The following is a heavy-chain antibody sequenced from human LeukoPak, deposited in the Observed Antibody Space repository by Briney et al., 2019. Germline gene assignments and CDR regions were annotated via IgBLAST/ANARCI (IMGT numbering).Heavy chain of an antibody. CDR1: GFTFSSYW. D-gene: IGHD3-3*01. CDR2: IKQDGSEK. CDR3: ARTIFGVVSYFDI. J-gene: IGHJ3*02. V-gene: IGHV3-7*01. Sequence: PGGSPRPSCAASGFTFSSYWMSWVRQAPGKGLEWVANIKQDGSEKYYVDSVKGRFTISRDSAKNSLYLQMNSLRAEDTAVYYCARTIFGVVSYFDIWGQGTMVTVSS.